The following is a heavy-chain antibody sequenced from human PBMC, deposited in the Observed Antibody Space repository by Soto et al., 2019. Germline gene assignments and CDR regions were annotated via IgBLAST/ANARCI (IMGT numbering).Heavy chain of an antibody. J-gene: IGHJ5*02. CDR2: IYYSGST. D-gene: IGHD2-2*01. CDR1: GGSISSGGYY. CDR3: ARGPLVLVPAAISAWFDP. V-gene: IGHV4-31*03. Sequence: QVQLQESGPGLVKPSQTLSLTCTVSGGSISSGGYYWSWIRQHPGKGLEWIGYIYYSGSTYYNPSLKSRVTISVDTSKNQFSLKLSAVTAADTAVYYCARGPLVLVPAAISAWFDPWGQGTLVTVSS.